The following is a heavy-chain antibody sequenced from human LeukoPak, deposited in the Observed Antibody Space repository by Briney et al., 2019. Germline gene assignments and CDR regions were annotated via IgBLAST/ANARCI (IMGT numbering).Heavy chain of an antibody. Sequence: GGSLRLSCVASGFTLSDSYMSWGRQAPGKGLEWVSVIYSGGSTYYGDSVKGRFTISRDNAKNSLSLQMNSLRAEDTAVYYCARGGEPVGFDYWGQGTLVTVSS. V-gene: IGHV3-66*01. CDR2: IYSGGST. J-gene: IGHJ4*02. CDR1: GFTLSDSY. CDR3: ARGGEPVGFDY. D-gene: IGHD1-26*01.